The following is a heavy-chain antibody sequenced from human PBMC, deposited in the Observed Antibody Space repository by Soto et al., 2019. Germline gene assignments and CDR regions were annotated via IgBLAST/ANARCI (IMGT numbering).Heavy chain of an antibody. CDR1: GFSFSTYG. Sequence: HPGGSLRLSCAASGFSFSTYGMYWVRQAPGKGLDYVSSISGSGDATAYADSVKGRFTVSRDNSKNTLYLQMNSLRAEDTAVYYCAKAMVWGVTAFDYWGQGTLVTVSS. D-gene: IGHD3-10*01. CDR2: ISGSGDAT. V-gene: IGHV3-23*01. J-gene: IGHJ4*02. CDR3: AKAMVWGVTAFDY.